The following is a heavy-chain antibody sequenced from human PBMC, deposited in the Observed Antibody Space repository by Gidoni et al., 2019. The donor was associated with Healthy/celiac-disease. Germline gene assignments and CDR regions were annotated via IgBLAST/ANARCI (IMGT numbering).Heavy chain of an antibody. J-gene: IGHJ3*02. V-gene: IGHV3-7*04. CDR2: IKQGGSEK. CDR3: ARDLTDYDSSGYYSVGAFDI. D-gene: IGHD3-22*01. Sequence: EVQLVESGGGLVQPGGSLRPSCAASGFTFSSDWMSWVRQAPGKGLEWVANIKQGGSEKDYGDSVKGRFTISRDNAKNSLYLQMNSLRAEDTVVYYCARDLTDYDSSGYYSVGAFDIWGQGTMVTVSS. CDR1: GFTFSSDW.